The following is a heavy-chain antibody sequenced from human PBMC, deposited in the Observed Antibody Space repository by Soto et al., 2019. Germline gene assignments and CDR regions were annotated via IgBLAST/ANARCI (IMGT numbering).Heavy chain of an antibody. CDR1: GYSFTSYW. D-gene: IGHD2-2*02. CDR3: ARSVGRHCSSTSCYTWRY. V-gene: IGHV5-10-1*01. Sequence: PGESLKISCKGSGYSFTSYWISWVRQMPGKGLEWMGRIDPSDSYTNYSPSFQGHVTISADKSISTAYLQWSSLKASDTAMYYCARSVGRHCSSTSCYTWRYWGQGTLVTAPQ. J-gene: IGHJ4*02. CDR2: IDPSDSYT.